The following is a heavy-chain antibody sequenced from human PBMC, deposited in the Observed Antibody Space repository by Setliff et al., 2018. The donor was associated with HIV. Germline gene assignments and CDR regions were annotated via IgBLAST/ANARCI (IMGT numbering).Heavy chain of an antibody. CDR3: ARGKGSSWYGGYFDY. D-gene: IGHD6-13*01. J-gene: IGHJ4*02. Sequence: GGSLRLSCAASGFTFSSYSMNWVRQAPGKGLEWVSSISSSSSYIYYADSVKGRFTISRDNAKNSLYLQMNSLRAEDTAVYYCARGKGSSWYGGYFDYWGQGTLVTVSS. CDR1: GFTFSSYS. V-gene: IGHV3-21*01. CDR2: ISSSSSYI.